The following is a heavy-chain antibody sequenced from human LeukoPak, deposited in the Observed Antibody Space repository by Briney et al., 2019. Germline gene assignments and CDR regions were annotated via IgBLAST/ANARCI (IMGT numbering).Heavy chain of an antibody. CDR2: INPHSGDT. D-gene: IGHD2-8*02. V-gene: IGHV1-2*02. Sequence: GASVKVSCKASGYTFTANYLHWVRQAPGQGLEWMGWINPHSGDTNYAQEFQGRVTMTRDKSISTAYLELSRLKSDDTAVYYCARVWLSGPDFWGQGTLVTVSS. J-gene: IGHJ4*02. CDR3: ARVWLSGPDF. CDR1: GYTFTANY.